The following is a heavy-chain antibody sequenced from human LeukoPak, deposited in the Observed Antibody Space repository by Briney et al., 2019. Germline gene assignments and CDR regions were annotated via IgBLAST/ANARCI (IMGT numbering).Heavy chain of an antibody. CDR3: ARYGHYFDY. D-gene: IGHD3-10*01. V-gene: IGHV4-38-2*01. CDR1: GYSISSGFN. CDR2: IHHSGST. Sequence: PSETLSLTCAVSGYSISSGFNWGWIRQPPGKGLEYIGNIHHSGSTSYNPSLKSRVTISVDTSKNQLSLTLRLVTAADTAVYYCARYGHYFDYWGQGTLVTVSS. J-gene: IGHJ4*02.